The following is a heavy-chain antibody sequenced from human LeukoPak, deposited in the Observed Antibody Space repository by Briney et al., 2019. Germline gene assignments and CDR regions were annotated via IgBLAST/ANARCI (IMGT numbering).Heavy chain of an antibody. CDR2: IYNSGTT. V-gene: IGHV4-31*03. CDR3: AASTPTRTGAFDI. D-gene: IGHD1-7*01. J-gene: IGHJ3*02. Sequence: PSQTLSLTCTVSGGSISSGGYYWSWIRQHPGEGLEWTGYIYNSGTTYYNPSLKSRVTISVDTSKNQFSLKLSSVTAADTAVYYCAASTPTRTGAFDIWGQGTMVTVSS. CDR1: GGSISSGGYY.